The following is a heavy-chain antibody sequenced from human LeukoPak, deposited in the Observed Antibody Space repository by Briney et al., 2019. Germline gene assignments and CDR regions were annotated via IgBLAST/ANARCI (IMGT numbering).Heavy chain of an antibody. J-gene: IGHJ6*02. CDR1: GGSMSGFF. Sequence: SETLSLTCTVSGGSMSGFFWTWIRQPPGRELEWIGSIYYSGSSTKYNPSLKSRVTISVDTSKSQFSLTLNSATAADTAVYYCARTSRLFYGSGTNLTPWPAGMDVWGQGTTVPVSS. V-gene: IGHV4-59*01. D-gene: IGHD3-10*01. CDR3: ARTSRLFYGSGTNLTPWPAGMDV. CDR2: IYYSGSST.